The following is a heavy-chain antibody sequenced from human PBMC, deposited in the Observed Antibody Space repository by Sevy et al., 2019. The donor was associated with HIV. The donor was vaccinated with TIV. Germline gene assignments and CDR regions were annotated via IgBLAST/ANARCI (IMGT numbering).Heavy chain of an antibody. CDR2: IGTAGDT. D-gene: IGHD2-15*01. J-gene: IGHJ6*02. CDR3: ARGSSYCSGGSCYSMGGMDV. Sequence: GESLKISCAASGFTFSSYDMHWVRQATGKGLEWVSAIGTAGDTYYPGSVKGRFTISRENAKNSLYLQMNSLRAGDTAVYYCARGSSYCSGGSCYSMGGMDVWGQGTTVTVSS. V-gene: IGHV3-13*01. CDR1: GFTFSSYD.